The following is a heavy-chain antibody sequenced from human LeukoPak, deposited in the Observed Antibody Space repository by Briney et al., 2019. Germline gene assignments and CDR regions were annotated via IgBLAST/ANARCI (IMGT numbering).Heavy chain of an antibody. J-gene: IGHJ5*02. D-gene: IGHD6-6*01. CDR3: ARGIAASSGNWFDP. CDR1: GFTFSSYS. V-gene: IGHV3-21*01. CDR2: ISSSSSYI. Sequence: GGSLRLSCAASGFTFSSYSMNWVRQAPGKGLEWVSSISSSSSYIYYADSVKGRFTISRDNAKNSLYLQMNSLRAEDTAVYYCARGIAASSGNWFDPWGQGTLVTVSS.